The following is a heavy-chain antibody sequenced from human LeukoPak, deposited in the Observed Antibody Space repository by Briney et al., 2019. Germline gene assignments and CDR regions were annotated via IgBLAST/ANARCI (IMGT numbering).Heavy chain of an antibody. Sequence: GGFLRLSCAASGFTFSSYAMHWVRQAPGRGLEWVAIISYDRNNKYYADSVKGRFTISRDNSKNTLYLQMDSLRAEDTAVYYCARGKIGNNYFDYWGQGTLVTVSS. V-gene: IGHV3-30*04. CDR3: ARGKIGNNYFDY. D-gene: IGHD2/OR15-2a*01. CDR2: ISYDRNNK. CDR1: GFTFSSYA. J-gene: IGHJ4*02.